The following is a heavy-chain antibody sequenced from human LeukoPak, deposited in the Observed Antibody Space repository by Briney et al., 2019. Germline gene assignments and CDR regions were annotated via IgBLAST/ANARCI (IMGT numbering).Heavy chain of an antibody. CDR3: ARGPQNYDYVWGSYRYMDY. Sequence: GASVKVSCKASGYTFTGYYMHWVRQAPGQGLEWMGWINPNSGGTNYAQKFQGRVTTTRDTSTSTVYMELSSLRSEDTAVYYCARGPQNYDYVWGSYRYMDYWGQGTLVTVSS. V-gene: IGHV1-2*02. CDR1: GYTFTGYY. J-gene: IGHJ4*02. CDR2: INPNSGGT. D-gene: IGHD3-16*02.